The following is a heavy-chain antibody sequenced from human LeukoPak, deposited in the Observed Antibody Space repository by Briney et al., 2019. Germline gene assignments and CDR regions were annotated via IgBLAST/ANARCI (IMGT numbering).Heavy chain of an antibody. CDR1: GGSISSYY. CDR2: VYYSGST. CDR3: ARVGKLLWFGVPLDAFDI. D-gene: IGHD3-10*01. Sequence: KPSETLSLTCTVSGGSISSYYWSWIRQPPGKGLEWIGYVYYSGSTNYNPSLKSRVTISVDTSKNQFSLKLSSVTAADTAVYYCARVGKLLWFGVPLDAFDIWGQGTMVTVPS. V-gene: IGHV4-59*01. J-gene: IGHJ3*02.